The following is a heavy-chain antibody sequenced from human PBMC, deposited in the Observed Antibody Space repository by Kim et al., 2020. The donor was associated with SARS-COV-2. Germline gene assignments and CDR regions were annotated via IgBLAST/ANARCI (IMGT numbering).Heavy chain of an antibody. V-gene: IGHV6-1*01. J-gene: IGHJ4*02. CDR3: SRDDDY. CDR2: RSRWYN. Sequence: RSRWYNDYAVSVKSRITINPDTSKNQCSLQLNSVTPEDTAVYYCSRDDDYWGQGTLVTVSS.